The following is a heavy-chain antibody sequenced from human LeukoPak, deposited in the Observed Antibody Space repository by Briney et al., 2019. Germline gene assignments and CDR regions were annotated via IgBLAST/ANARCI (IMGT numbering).Heavy chain of an antibody. Sequence: GRSLRLSCAASGFTVSSNYMSWVRQAPGKGLEWVSLIYSGGSTYYADSVKGRFTISRDNSKNTLYLQMNSLRAEDTAVYYCAKDSSGYYYGRFDYWGQGTLVTVSS. CDR1: GFTVSSNY. CDR3: AKDSSGYYYGRFDY. J-gene: IGHJ4*02. D-gene: IGHD3-22*01. V-gene: IGHV3-66*01. CDR2: IYSGGST.